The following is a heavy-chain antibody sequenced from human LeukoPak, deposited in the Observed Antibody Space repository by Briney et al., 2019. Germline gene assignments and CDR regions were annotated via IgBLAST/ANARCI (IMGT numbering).Heavy chain of an antibody. D-gene: IGHD3-3*01. CDR1: GFTFSSYA. CDR3: ARVSEGRDFCSGYYPNWFDP. V-gene: IGHV4-59*01. CDR2: IYYSGST. Sequence: PGGSLRLSCAASGFTFSSYAMSWVRQAPGKGLEWIGYIYYSGSTNYNPSLKSRVTISVDTSKNQFSLKLNSVTAADTAVYYCARVSEGRDFCSGYYPNWFDPWGQGTLVTVSS. J-gene: IGHJ5*02.